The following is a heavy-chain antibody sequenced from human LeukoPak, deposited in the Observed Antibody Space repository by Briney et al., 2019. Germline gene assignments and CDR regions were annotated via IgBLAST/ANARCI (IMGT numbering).Heavy chain of an antibody. CDR2: IYYSGST. V-gene: IGHV4-31*03. Sequence: SETLSLTCTVSGGSISSGGYYWSWIRQHPGKGPEWIGYIYYSGSTYYNPSLKSRVTISVDTSKNQFSLKLSSVTAADTAVYYCARVGSCSSTSCYDWFDPWGQGTLVTVSS. CDR1: GGSISSGGYY. D-gene: IGHD2-2*01. J-gene: IGHJ5*02. CDR3: ARVGSCSSTSCYDWFDP.